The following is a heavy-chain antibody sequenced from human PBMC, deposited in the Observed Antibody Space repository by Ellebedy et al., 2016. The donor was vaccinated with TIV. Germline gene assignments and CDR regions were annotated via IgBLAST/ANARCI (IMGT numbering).Heavy chain of an antibody. CDR1: CIFSSYYW. CDR3: ARDQGWAYPGSTRFDY. Sequence: GASLKISCAASCIFSSYYWMSWVRQAPGKGLEWVANIQQDGSEKWYVDSVKGRFTISRDNAKKSLYLQTSSLRAEDTAVYYCARDQGWAYPGSTRFDYWGQGTLVTVSS. D-gene: IGHD3-10*01. CDR2: IQQDGSEK. V-gene: IGHV3-7*01. J-gene: IGHJ4*03.